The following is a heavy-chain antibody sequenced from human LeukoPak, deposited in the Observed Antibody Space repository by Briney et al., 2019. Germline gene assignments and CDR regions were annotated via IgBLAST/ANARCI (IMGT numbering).Heavy chain of an antibody. CDR1: GFTFSSYG. J-gene: IGHJ3*02. D-gene: IGHD3-10*01. V-gene: IGHV3-30*02. CDR2: IRYDGSNK. Sequence: GGSLRLSCAASGFTFSSYGMHWVRQAPGKGLEWVAFIRYDGSNKYYADSVKGRFTISRDNSKNTLYLQMNSLRAEDTAVYYCAEDLSLDYGSGSYYDAFDIWGQGTMVTVSS. CDR3: AEDLSLDYGSGSYYDAFDI.